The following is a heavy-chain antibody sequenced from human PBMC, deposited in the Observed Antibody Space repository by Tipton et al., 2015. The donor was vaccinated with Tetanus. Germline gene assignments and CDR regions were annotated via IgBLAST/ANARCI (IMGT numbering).Heavy chain of an antibody. J-gene: IGHJ5*01. CDR2: INSDGSST. Sequence: SLRLSCAASGFTFITYWMHWVRQAPGKGLVWVSRINSDGSSTSYADSAKGRFAISRDNAKNTLYLQMNSLRAEDTAVYYCARDDYGDLSSFDLWGQGTLVTVSS. V-gene: IGHV3-74*01. D-gene: IGHD4-17*01. CDR1: GFTFITYW. CDR3: ARDDYGDLSSFDL.